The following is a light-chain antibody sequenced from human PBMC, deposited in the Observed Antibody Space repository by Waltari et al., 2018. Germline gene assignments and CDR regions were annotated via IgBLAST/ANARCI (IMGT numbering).Light chain of an antibody. CDR2: GVS. CDR3: QQRSNWPPSIT. V-gene: IGKV3-11*01. J-gene: IGKJ5*01. Sequence: EIVLTQSPATLSLSPGDRAPLSCRASQSVNNYLAWYQHKPGQTPRLLIYGVSNRATGIPARFSGSGSGTDFTLTISSLEPEDFAVYYCQQRSNWPPSITFGQGTRLEIK. CDR1: QSVNNY.